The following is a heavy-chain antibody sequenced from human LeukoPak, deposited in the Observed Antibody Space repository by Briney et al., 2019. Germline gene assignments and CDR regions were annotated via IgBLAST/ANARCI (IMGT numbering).Heavy chain of an antibody. CDR3: ARVPNRGSGYYYYYMDV. CDR1: GFTFSSYW. D-gene: IGHD7-27*01. V-gene: IGHV3-74*01. CDR2: INSDGSST. Sequence: QSGGSLRLSCAASGFTFSSYWMHWVHQAPGKGLVWVSRINSDGSSTSYADSVKGRFTISRDNAKNTLYLQMNSLRAEDTAVYYCARVPNRGSGYYYYYMDVWGKGTTVTVSS. J-gene: IGHJ6*03.